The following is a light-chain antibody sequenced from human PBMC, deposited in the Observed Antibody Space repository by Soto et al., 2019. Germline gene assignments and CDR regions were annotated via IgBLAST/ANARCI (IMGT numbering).Light chain of an antibody. CDR1: RSVSSSY. V-gene: IGKV3-20*01. CDR2: GAS. Sequence: EIVLTQSPGTLSLSPGERATLSCRASRSVSSSYLAWYQQKPGQAPRLLIYGASSRATGIPDRFSGSGSGTDFTLTISRLEPEDFAVYYCQQYGSSPVTFGQGTKV. CDR3: QQYGSSPVT. J-gene: IGKJ1*01.